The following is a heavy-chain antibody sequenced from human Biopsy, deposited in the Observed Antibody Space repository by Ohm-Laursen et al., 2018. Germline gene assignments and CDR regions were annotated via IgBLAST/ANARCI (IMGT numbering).Heavy chain of an antibody. Sequence: ASVKVSCKASGFSFTGYSIHWVRQAPGQGLEWMGGIIPMFGTANYAQMFQGRVTISADESTSISYMELSSLTTEDTAIYYCARGPHSGSHSCFDYWGRGTLVTVSS. CDR2: IIPMFGTA. J-gene: IGHJ4*02. CDR1: GFSFTGYS. CDR3: ARGPHSGSHSCFDY. V-gene: IGHV1-69*13. D-gene: IGHD1-26*01.